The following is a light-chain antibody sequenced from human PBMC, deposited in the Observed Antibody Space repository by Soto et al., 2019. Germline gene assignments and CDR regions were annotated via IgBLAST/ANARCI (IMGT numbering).Light chain of an antibody. CDR3: QQYDNLPIT. CDR1: QDIRKY. J-gene: IGKJ5*01. CDR2: DVS. V-gene: IGKV1-33*01. Sequence: DIQMTQSPSSLSAFVGDRVTITCQASQDIRKYLNWYQHKPGKAPKLLIYDVSNLQTGVPSRFSGSGFGTKFTFTINSLQPEDIATYYCQQYDNLPITFGQGTRLEIK.